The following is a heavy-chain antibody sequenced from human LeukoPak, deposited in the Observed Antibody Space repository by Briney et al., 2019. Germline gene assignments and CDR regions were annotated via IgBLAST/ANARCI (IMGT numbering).Heavy chain of an antibody. CDR3: ARYGGGTYWYFNL. V-gene: IGHV4-34*01. D-gene: IGHD2-15*01. CDR1: GGSLSGYY. CDR2: INHGGST. Sequence: PAETLSLTCAVYGGSLSGYYWTWIRQPPGKGLEWIGEINHGGSTNYNPSLKSRVTISVDTSNNQFSLKLSSVTAADTAVYFCARYGGGTYWYFNLWGRGTLVTVSS. J-gene: IGHJ2*01.